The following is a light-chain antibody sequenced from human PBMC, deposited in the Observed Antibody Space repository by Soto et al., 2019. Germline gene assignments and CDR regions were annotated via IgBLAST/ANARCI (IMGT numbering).Light chain of an antibody. CDR1: SSDVGGYNY. CDR3: SSYTSSTTGV. V-gene: IGLV2-14*01. J-gene: IGLJ1*01. Sequence: QSLLTQPASVSASPGQSITISCTGTSSDVGGYNYVSWYQQHPGKAPKLMIYGVSNRPSGVSNRFSGSKSGNTASLTISGFQAEDEADYYCSSYTSSTTGVFGPGTKVTVL. CDR2: GVS.